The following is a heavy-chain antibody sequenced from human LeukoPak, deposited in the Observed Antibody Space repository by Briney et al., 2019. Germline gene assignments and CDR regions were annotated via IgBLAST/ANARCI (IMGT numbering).Heavy chain of an antibody. CDR2: IYYSGST. J-gene: IGHJ3*02. D-gene: IGHD5-12*01. CDR3: ARAIVATIRKIDAFDI. CDR1: GGSISSYY. Sequence: SETLSLTCTVSGGSISSYYWSWIRQPPGKGLEWIGYIYYSGSTNYNPSLKNRVTISVDTSKNQFSLKLSSVTAADTAVYYCARAIVATIRKIDAFDIWGQGTMVTVSS. V-gene: IGHV4-59*01.